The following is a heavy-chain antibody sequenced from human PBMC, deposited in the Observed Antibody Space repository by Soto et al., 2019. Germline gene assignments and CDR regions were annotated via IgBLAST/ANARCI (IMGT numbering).Heavy chain of an antibody. Sequence: QVQLVESGGVVVQPGRSLRLSCAASGFTFSSYGMHWVRQAPGKGLEWVAVIWYDGSNKYYADSVKGRFTISRDNSKNTLYLQMNSLRAEDTAVYYCARVRYSGYDLDYWGQGTLVTVSS. CDR3: ARVRYSGYDLDY. CDR2: IWYDGSNK. CDR1: GFTFSSYG. J-gene: IGHJ4*02. V-gene: IGHV3-33*01. D-gene: IGHD5-12*01.